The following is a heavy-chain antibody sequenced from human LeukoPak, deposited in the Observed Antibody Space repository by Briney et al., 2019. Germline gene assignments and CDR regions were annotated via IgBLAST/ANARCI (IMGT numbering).Heavy chain of an antibody. Sequence: ASVKVSCKASGYTFTSYGISWVRQAPGQGLEWMGWISAYNGNTNYAQKVQGRVTMTTDKSTSTVYMELSSLRSEDTAVYYCAREGASFDVFDIWGKGTMVTVSS. J-gene: IGHJ3*02. V-gene: IGHV1-18*01. CDR2: ISAYNGNT. CDR1: GYTFTSYG. CDR3: AREGASFDVFDI.